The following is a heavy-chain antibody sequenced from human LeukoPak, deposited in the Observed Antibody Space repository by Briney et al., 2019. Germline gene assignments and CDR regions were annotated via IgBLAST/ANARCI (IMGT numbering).Heavy chain of an antibody. CDR3: AKDAQRGFDYSNSLEH. CDR1: GFTFSHYG. D-gene: IGHD4-11*01. CDR2: IWSDGSNK. Sequence: GGSLRLSCAASGFTFSHYGMHWVRQPPGKGLEWVAVIWSDGSNKFYADSVKGRLTISRDNFKNTVFLQMNSLRTGDTALYYCAKDAQRGFDYSNSLEHWGQGSLVTVSS. J-gene: IGHJ4*01. V-gene: IGHV3-33*06.